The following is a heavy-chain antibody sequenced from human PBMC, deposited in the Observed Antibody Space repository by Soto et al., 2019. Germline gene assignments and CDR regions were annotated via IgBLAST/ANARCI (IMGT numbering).Heavy chain of an antibody. CDR2: ISSSSSTI. J-gene: IGHJ4*02. Sequence: EVQLVESGGGLVQPGGSLRLSCAASGFTFSSYSMNWVRQAPGKGLEWVSYISSSSSTIYYADSVKGRCTISRDNAKNSLYLQMNSLRAEDTAVYYCARGSRAAAGTGDDLWGQGTLVTVSS. D-gene: IGHD6-13*01. CDR1: GFTFSSYS. V-gene: IGHV3-48*01. CDR3: ARGSRAAAGTGDDL.